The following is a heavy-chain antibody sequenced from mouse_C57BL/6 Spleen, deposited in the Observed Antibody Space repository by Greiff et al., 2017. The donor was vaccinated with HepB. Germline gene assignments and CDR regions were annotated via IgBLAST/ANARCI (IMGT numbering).Heavy chain of an antibody. CDR1: GYTFTDYY. CDR2: IYPGSGNT. D-gene: IGHD1-1*01. Sequence: VKLMESGAELVRPGASVKLSCKASGYTFTDYYINWVKQRPGQGLEWIARIYPGSGNTYYNEKFKGKATLTAEKSSSTAYMQLSSLTSEDSAVYFCARRGYGSRDFDYWGQGTTLTVSS. J-gene: IGHJ2*01. V-gene: IGHV1-76*01. CDR3: ARRGYGSRDFDY.